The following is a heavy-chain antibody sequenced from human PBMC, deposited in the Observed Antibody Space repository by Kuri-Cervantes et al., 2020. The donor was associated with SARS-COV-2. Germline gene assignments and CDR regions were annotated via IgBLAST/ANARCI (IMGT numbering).Heavy chain of an antibody. J-gene: IGHJ4*02. D-gene: IGHD3-10*01. V-gene: IGHV3-20*04. Sequence: GESLKISCAASGFTFDDYGMSWVRQAPGKGLEWVSGINWNGGSTGYADSVKGRFTISRHNSQNTLYLQMNSLRPGDTAVYYCVFFSGQHLIRAFDYWGQGTLVTVSS. CDR3: VFFSGQHLIRAFDY. CDR1: GFTFDDYG. CDR2: INWNGGST.